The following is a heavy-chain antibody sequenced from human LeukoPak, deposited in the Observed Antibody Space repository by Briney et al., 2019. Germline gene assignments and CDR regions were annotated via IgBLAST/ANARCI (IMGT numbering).Heavy chain of an antibody. Sequence: SETLSLICTVSGGSISSSSYYWGWIRQPPGKGLEWIGSIYYSGSTYYNPSLKSRVTISVDTSKNQFSLKLSSETAADTAVYYCWRYCSSTSCYYFDYWGQGTLVTVSS. J-gene: IGHJ4*02. D-gene: IGHD2-2*01. CDR3: WRYCSSTSCYYFDY. CDR2: IYYSGST. V-gene: IGHV4-39*07. CDR1: GGSISSSSYY.